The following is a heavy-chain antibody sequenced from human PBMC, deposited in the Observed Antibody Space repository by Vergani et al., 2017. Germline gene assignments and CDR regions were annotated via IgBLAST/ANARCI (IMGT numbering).Heavy chain of an antibody. CDR1: GFTFSSYS. V-gene: IGHV3-30*02. CDR2: IRYDGSNK. D-gene: IGHD2-2*02. CDR3: ARAVTWRYCSSTSCYTGWFDP. Sequence: VQLVESGGGLVKRGGSLRLSCAASGFTFSSYSMNWVRQAPGKGLEWVAFIRYDGSNKYYADSVKGRFTISRDNSKNTLYLQMNSLRAEDTAVYYCARAVTWRYCSSTSCYTGWFDPWGQGTLVTVSS. J-gene: IGHJ5*02.